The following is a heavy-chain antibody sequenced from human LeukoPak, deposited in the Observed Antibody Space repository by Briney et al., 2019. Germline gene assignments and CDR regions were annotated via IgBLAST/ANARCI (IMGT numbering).Heavy chain of an antibody. CDR2: IYHSGNT. D-gene: IGHD4-23*01. V-gene: IGHV4-38-2*02. CDR3: ATRPTPPYYYYYMDV. Sequence: SETLSLTCTVSGYSISSGYYWGWIRQPPGKGLEWIGSIYHSGNTNYNPSLKSRVTISVDTSKNQFSLKLNSVTAADTAVYYCATRPTPPYYYYYMDVWGKGTTVTVSS. J-gene: IGHJ6*03. CDR1: GYSISSGYY.